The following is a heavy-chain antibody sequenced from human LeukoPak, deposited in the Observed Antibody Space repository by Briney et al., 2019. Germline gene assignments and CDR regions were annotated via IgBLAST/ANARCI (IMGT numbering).Heavy chain of an antibody. Sequence: GGSPRLSCGAYGFSFRDYYMDWVRQAPGKGLEWVGRIRNKANKYITDYAASVEGRFTISRDDSKNSLSLQMRSLKTGDTAVYYCARVTARSIDYWGQGTLVTVSS. V-gene: IGHV3-72*01. CDR3: ARVTARSIDY. CDR2: IRNKANKYIT. CDR1: GFSFRDYY. J-gene: IGHJ4*02. D-gene: IGHD2-21*02.